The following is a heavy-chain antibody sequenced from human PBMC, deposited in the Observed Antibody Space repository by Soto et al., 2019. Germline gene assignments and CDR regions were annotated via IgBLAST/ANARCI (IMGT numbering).Heavy chain of an antibody. V-gene: IGHV5-51*01. D-gene: IGHD2-2*01. CDR2: IYPGDSDT. CDR1: GYSFTSYW. CDR3: ARALGYCISTSCYAAYNWFDP. J-gene: IGHJ5*02. Sequence: PGESLKISCKGSGYSFTSYWIGWVRQMPGKGLEWMGIIYPGDSDTRYSPSFQGQVTISADKSISTAYLQWSSLKASDTAMYYCARALGYCISTSCYAAYNWFDPWGQGTLVTVSS.